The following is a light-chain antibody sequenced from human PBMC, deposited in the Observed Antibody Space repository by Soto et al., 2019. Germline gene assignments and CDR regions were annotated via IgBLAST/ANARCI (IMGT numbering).Light chain of an antibody. CDR2: EVS. J-gene: IGLJ1*01. V-gene: IGLV2-14*01. CDR3: SSYTGSSTLV. Sequence: ALTQPASVSGSPGQSITISCTGTSSDFGDYDYVSWYLQLPGKVPKLMIYEVSNRPSGVSNRFSGSNSGNTASLTISGLQAEDEADYYCSSYTGSSTLVFGTGTKVTVL. CDR1: SSDFGDYDY.